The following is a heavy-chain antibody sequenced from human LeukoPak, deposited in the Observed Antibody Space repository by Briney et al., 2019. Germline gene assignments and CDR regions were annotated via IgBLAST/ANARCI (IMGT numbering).Heavy chain of an antibody. CDR1: GGSFSGYY. V-gene: IGHV4-34*01. Sequence: PSETLSLTCAVYGGSFSGYYWSWIRQPPGKGLEWIGEINHSGSTNYNPSLKSRVTISVDTSKNQFSLKLSSVTAADTAVYYCARTPYLITILGVVIDGAFDYWGQGTLVTVSS. J-gene: IGHJ4*02. CDR2: INHSGST. D-gene: IGHD3-3*01. CDR3: ARTPYLITILGVVIDGAFDY.